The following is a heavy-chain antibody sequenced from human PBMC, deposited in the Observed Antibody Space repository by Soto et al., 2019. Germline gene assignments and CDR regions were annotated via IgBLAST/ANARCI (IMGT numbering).Heavy chain of an antibody. CDR1: GGSISSYY. Sequence: PSETLSLTCSVSGGSISSYYWSWIRQPPGKGLEWIGYMYYSGSTNYNPSLKSRVTISLDTSKNQFSLKLRSVTAADTAVYYCARGGWDTSSQHYFDYWGQGTLVTVSS. CDR3: ARGGWDTSSQHYFDY. D-gene: IGHD6-6*01. V-gene: IGHV4-59*01. J-gene: IGHJ4*02. CDR2: MYYSGST.